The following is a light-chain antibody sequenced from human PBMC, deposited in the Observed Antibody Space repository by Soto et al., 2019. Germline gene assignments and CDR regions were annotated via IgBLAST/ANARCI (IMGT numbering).Light chain of an antibody. CDR3: VAWDGSLKGVF. J-gene: IGLJ2*01. CDR2: SNN. V-gene: IGLV1-44*01. Sequence: QSVLTQPPSASGTPGQRVTISCSGSSSNIGGNTVSWYQQLPGTAPKLLIYSNNQRPSGVPDRFSGSKSGTSASLAISGLQSEDEADYYCVAWDGSLKGVFFGGGTKVTVL. CDR1: SSNIGGNT.